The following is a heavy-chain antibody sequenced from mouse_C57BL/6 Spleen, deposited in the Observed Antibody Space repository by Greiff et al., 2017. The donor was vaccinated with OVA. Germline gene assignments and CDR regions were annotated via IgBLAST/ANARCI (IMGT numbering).Heavy chain of an antibody. CDR3: HTYYDYEDGYFDV. Sequence: VQLQESGAELARPGASVKLSCKASGYTFTSYGISWVQQRTGQGLEWIGEIYPRSGNTYYNEKFKGKATLTADKSSSTAYMELRSLTSEDSAVYFGHTYYDYEDGYFDVWGTGTTVTVSS. V-gene: IGHV1-81*01. D-gene: IGHD2-4*01. CDR2: IYPRSGNT. CDR1: GYTFTSYG. J-gene: IGHJ1*03.